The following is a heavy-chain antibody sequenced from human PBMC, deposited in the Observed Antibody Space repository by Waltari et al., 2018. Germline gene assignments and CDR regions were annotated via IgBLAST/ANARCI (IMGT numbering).Heavy chain of an antibody. J-gene: IGHJ4*02. D-gene: IGHD6-13*01. CDR2: SSVDGRNR. CDR3: AKETQSDGKEGMEE. V-gene: IGHV3-30*18. CDR1: GFSFSTYG. Sequence: HVQVVESGGGVVQPGRSLRLSCAGSGFSFSTYGMHWVRPAPGKGVEWGALSSVDGRNRLEADSVQGRFTISREKSKSMRYRERKSRRTEDTAIYYCAKETQSDGKEGMEEWGKGILGRVSS.